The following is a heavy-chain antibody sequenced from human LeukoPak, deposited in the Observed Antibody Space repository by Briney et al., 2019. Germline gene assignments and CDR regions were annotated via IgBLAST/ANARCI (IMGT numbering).Heavy chain of an antibody. Sequence: KAGGSLRLSCAASGFTFSSYSMNWVRQTPGKGLEWVSSISSSSSYIYYADSVKGRFTISRDNAKNSLYLQMNSLRAEDTAVYYCARDPGKYQLPGPYWGQGTLVTVSS. J-gene: IGHJ4*02. V-gene: IGHV3-21*01. CDR3: ARDPGKYQLPGPY. CDR1: GFTFSSYS. D-gene: IGHD2-2*01. CDR2: ISSSSSYI.